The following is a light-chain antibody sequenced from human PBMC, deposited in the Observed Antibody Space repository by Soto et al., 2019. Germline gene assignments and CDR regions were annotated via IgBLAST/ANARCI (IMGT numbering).Light chain of an antibody. CDR3: LQANSFPLT. J-gene: IGKJ4*01. V-gene: IGKV1-12*01. CDR2: GAS. CDR1: QGISTW. Sequence: DIQMTQSPPYVSASVGDRVTITCRASQGISTWLAWYQQKPGKAPKLLIYGASSFRSGVPSRFSGNGSGTDFSLTISSLQPEDFATDYCLQANSFPLTFGGGTKVEIK.